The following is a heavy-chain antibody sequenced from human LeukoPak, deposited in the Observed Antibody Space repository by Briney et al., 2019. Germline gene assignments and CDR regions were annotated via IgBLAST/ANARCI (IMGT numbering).Heavy chain of an antibody. V-gene: IGHV4-34*01. Sequence: SETLSLTCAVYGGSFSGYYWSWIRQPPGKGLEWIGEINHSGSTNYNPSLKSRVTISVDTSKNQFSLKLSSVTAADTAVYYCARRTGRYIPTHNWFDPWGQGTLVTVSS. CDR1: GGSFSGYY. J-gene: IGHJ5*02. CDR3: ARRTGRYIPTHNWFDP. D-gene: IGHD1-14*01. CDR2: INHSGST.